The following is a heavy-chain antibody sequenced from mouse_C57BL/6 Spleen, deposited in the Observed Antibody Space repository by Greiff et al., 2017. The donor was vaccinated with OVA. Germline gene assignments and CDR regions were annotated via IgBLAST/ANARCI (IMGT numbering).Heavy chain of an antibody. CDR3: AKIYYGNYGAMDY. CDR2: IWRGGST. CDR1: GFSLTSYG. J-gene: IGHJ4*01. D-gene: IGHD2-1*01. V-gene: IGHV2-5*01. Sequence: VQGVESGPGLVQPSQSLSITCTVSGFSLTSYGVHWVRQSPGKGLEWLGVIWRGGSTDYTAAFMSRLSITKDNSKSQVFFKMNSLQADDTAIYYCAKIYYGNYGAMDYWGQGTSVTVSS.